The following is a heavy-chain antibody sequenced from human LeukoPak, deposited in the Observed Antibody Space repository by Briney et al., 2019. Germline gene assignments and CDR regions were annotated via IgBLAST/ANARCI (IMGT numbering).Heavy chain of an antibody. Sequence: SETLSLTCAVYGGSFSGYYWSWIRQPPGKGLEWIGEINHSGSTNYNPSLKSRVTISVDTSKNQFSLKLSSVTAADTAVYYCARHGGDPDYWGQGTLVTVSS. CDR2: INHSGST. J-gene: IGHJ4*02. CDR3: ARHGGDPDY. D-gene: IGHD3-16*01. CDR1: GGSFSGYY. V-gene: IGHV4-34*01.